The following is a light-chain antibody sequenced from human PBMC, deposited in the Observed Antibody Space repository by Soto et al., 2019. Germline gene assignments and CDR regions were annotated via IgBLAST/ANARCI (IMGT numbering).Light chain of an antibody. CDR1: SSDVGGYNY. Sequence: QSALTQPRSVSGSPGQSVTISCTGSSSDVGGYNYVSWYQQHPGKVPKLILYEVSKRPSGVPDRFSGSGSGNTASLTVSGLQAEDEADYYCSSFAGSPVVFGGGTKLTVL. CDR2: EVS. J-gene: IGLJ2*01. V-gene: IGLV2-11*01. CDR3: SSFAGSPVV.